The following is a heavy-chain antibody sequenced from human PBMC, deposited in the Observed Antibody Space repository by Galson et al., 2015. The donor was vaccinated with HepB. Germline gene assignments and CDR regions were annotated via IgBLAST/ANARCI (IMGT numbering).Heavy chain of an antibody. D-gene: IGHD3-10*01. CDR3: ARWRFGEFDYYFDY. Sequence: SVKVSCKASGYTFTNYPIHWVRQAPGQGLEWMAWINADNGNTKYLQKFQGRVTITRDTSASTAYMEVSGLTSEDTAIYYCARWRFGEFDYYFDYWGQGTLVTVSS. CDR2: INADNGNT. CDR1: GYTFTNYP. V-gene: IGHV1-3*01. J-gene: IGHJ4*02.